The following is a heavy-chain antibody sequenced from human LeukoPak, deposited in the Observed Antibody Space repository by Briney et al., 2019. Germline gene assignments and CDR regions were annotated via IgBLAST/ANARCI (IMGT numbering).Heavy chain of an antibody. V-gene: IGHV3-33*01. D-gene: IGHD5-18*01. CDR3: ARDGNTAMVPGMDV. J-gene: IGHJ6*02. CDR2: IWYDGSNK. Sequence: GRSLRLSCAASGFTFSSYGMHWVRQAPGKGLEWVAVIWYDGSNKYYADSVKGRFTISRDNSKNTLYLQMNSLRAEDTAVYYCARDGNTAMVPGMDVWGQGTTVTVSS. CDR1: GFTFSSYG.